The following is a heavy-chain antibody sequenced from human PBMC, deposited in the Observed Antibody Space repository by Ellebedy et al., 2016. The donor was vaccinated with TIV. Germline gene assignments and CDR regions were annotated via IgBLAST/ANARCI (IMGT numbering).Heavy chain of an antibody. J-gene: IGHJ5*02. D-gene: IGHD1-14*01. V-gene: IGHV4-34*01. Sequence: SETLSLTCAVYGGSFGGYYWSWIRQPPGKGLEWIGEINYGGTTNYNPSLKSRVTMSVDTSKNQFSLSLTSVTAADTAIYYCARGSGSAAGTVWFDPWGQGTLVTVAS. CDR1: GGSFGGYY. CDR3: ARGSGSAAGTVWFDP. CDR2: INYGGTT.